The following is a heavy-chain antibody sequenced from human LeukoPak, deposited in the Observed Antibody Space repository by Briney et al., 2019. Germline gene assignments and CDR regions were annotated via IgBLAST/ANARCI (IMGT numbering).Heavy chain of an antibody. CDR2: ISSSGSGDNT. D-gene: IGHD1-26*01. CDR3: ANDRTVGASYWYFDL. V-gene: IGHV3-23*01. CDR1: GVTLSSFA. Sequence: GGSLRLSCAASGVTLSSFAMSWARQAPGKGLVWVSGISSSGSGDNTYYADSVKGRFTISRDSSKNTLFLHMNTLRAEDTGIYYCANDRTVGASYWYFDLWGRGTLVTVSS. J-gene: IGHJ2*01.